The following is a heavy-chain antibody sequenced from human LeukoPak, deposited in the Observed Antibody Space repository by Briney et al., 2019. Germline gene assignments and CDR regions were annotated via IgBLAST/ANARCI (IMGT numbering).Heavy chain of an antibody. Sequence: NPSETLSLTCAVYGGSFSGYHWSWIRQPPGKGLEWIGEINHSGGTNYNPSLKSRVTISVDTSKNQFSLKLSSVTAADTAVYYCATSTGVAVAGQIDYWGQGTLVTVSS. CDR1: GGSFSGYH. CDR2: INHSGGT. J-gene: IGHJ4*02. D-gene: IGHD6-19*01. V-gene: IGHV4-34*01. CDR3: ATSTGVAVAGQIDY.